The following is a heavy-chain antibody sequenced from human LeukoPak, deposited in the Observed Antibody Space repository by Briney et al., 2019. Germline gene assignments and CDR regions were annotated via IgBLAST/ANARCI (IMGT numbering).Heavy chain of an antibody. V-gene: IGHV3-9*01. Sequence: GRSLRLSCAASGFTFDDYAMHWVRQAPGKGLEWVSGISWNSGSIGYADSVKGRSTISRDNAKNSLYLQMNSLRAEDTALYYCATAAGYDSSGYWTLDYWGQGTLVTVSS. CDR3: ATAAGYDSSGYWTLDY. J-gene: IGHJ4*02. CDR2: ISWNSGSI. D-gene: IGHD3-22*01. CDR1: GFTFDDYA.